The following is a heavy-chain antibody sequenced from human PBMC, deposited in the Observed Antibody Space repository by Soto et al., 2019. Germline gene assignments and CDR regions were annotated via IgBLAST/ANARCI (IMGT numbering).Heavy chain of an antibody. CDR1: GFTFSSYA. CDR2: ISGSGGST. J-gene: IGHJ4*02. V-gene: IGHV3-23*01. D-gene: IGHD3-22*01. CDR3: AKGSQYYYDGSDYDEFDY. Sequence: PGGSLRLSCAASGFTFSSYAMSWVRQAPGKGLEWVSAISGSGGSTYYADSVKGRFTISRDNSKNTLYLQMNSLRAEDTAVYYCAKGSQYYYDGSDYDEFDYWGQGTLVTVSS.